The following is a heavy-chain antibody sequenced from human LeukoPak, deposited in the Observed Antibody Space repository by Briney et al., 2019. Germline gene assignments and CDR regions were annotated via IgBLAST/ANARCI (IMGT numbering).Heavy chain of an antibody. CDR1: GYTFTGYY. V-gene: IGHV1-2*02. J-gene: IGHJ4*02. CDR2: INPNSGGT. Sequence: ASVKVSCKASGYTFTGYYMHWVRQAPGQGLEWMGWINPNSGGTNYAQKFQGRVTMTRDTSISTAYMELSRLRSDDTAVYYCARVAFLEWLPKLDYWGQGTLVTVSS. CDR3: ARVAFLEWLPKLDY. D-gene: IGHD3-3*02.